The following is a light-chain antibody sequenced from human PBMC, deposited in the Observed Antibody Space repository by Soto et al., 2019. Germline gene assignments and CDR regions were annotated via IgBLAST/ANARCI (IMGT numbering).Light chain of an antibody. CDR2: FGS. J-gene: IGKJ2*01. V-gene: IGKV2-28*01. CDR3: MQVLQSPYT. Sequence: DIVMTQSPLSLSVTPGEPASIPCRSSQSLLHSNGYIFLDWYLQKPGQSPQLLMYFGSNRASGVXDEXSGSESVTDCTLNLSRVEAEDVGVYYCMQVLQSPYTFGQGTRLEMK. CDR1: QSLLHSNGYIF.